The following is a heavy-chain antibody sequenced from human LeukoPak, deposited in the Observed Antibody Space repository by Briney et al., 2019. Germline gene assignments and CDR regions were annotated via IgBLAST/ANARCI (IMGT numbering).Heavy chain of an antibody. CDR3: ARYSSSSGWFDP. CDR2: IYYSGST. Sequence: SETLSLTCSVSGGSISSTNYYWGWIRQPPGKGLEWIGVIYYSGSTTYNPSLTSPVSISVDTSNNQFSLKLSSVTAADTAVYYCARYSSSSGWFDPWGQGTLVTVSS. D-gene: IGHD2-2*01. J-gene: IGHJ5*02. V-gene: IGHV4-39*01. CDR1: GGSISSTNYY.